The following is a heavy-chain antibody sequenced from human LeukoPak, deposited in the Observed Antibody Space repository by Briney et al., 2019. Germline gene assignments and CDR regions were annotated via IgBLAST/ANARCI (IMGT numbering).Heavy chain of an antibody. CDR3: ARVSYPYFYYYYGMDV. J-gene: IGHJ6*02. D-gene: IGHD3-10*01. CDR1: GFTFSSYW. CDR2: INSDGSST. Sequence: GGSLRLSCAASGFTFSSYWMHWVRQAPGKGLVWVSRINSDGSSTSYADSVKGRFTISRDNAKNTLYLQMNSLRAEDTAVYYCARVSYPYFYYYYGMDVWGQGTTVTVSS. V-gene: IGHV3-74*01.